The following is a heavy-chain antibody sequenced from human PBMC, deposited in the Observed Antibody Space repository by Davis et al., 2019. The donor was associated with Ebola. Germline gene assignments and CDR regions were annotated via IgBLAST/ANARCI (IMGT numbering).Heavy chain of an antibody. Sequence: AASVKVSCQASGRTFSSYAISWVRQPPGEGLAWVGWINGGNGDTKSSQRFQGRVTFTRDASASTAYMELSSLTSEDTAMYYCARDEDVWGQGTTVTVSS. CDR3: ARDEDV. V-gene: IGHV1-3*01. CDR2: INGGNGDT. J-gene: IGHJ6*02. CDR1: GRTFSSYA.